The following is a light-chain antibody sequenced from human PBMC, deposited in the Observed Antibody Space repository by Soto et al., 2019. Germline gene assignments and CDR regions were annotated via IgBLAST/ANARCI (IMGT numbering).Light chain of an antibody. V-gene: IGKV1-5*03. CDR2: QAS. CDR1: QSISAW. CDR3: QQYTSSPWT. Sequence: DIQMTQAHSILSASVGDRVAITCRASQSISAWVAWYQQKPGKAPKLLIYQASLLESGVPSRFSGSGSGTEFTLTISSLQPDDLATYYCQQYTSSPWTFGQGTKVEIK. J-gene: IGKJ1*01.